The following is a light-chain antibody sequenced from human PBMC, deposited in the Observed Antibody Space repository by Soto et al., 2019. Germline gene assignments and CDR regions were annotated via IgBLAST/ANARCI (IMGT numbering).Light chain of an antibody. CDR3: LRVYSGAVV. J-gene: IGLJ3*02. CDR1: TGAVTSGHY. CDR2: DTS. Sequence: QAVVTQEPSLTVSPGGTVTLTCGSNTGAVTSGHYPYWFQQKPGQAPTTLIYDTSNKYSWTPARFSGSLLGGKAALTLSGAQPEDEADYYGLRVYSGAVVFGGGTKLTVL. V-gene: IGLV7-46*01.